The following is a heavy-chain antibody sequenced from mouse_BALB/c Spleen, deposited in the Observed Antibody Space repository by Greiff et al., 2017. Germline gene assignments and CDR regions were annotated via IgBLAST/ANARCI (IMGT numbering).Heavy chain of an antibody. CDR3: ARDRDYDLYYYAMDY. J-gene: IGHJ4*01. V-gene: IGHV7-3*02. Sequence: EVKLVESGGGLVQPGGSLRLSCATSGFTFTDYYMSWVRQPPGKALEWLGFIRNKANGYTTEYSASVKGRFTISRDNSQSILYLQMNTLRAEDSATYYCARDRDYDLYYYAMDYWGQGTSVTVSS. CDR2: IRNKANGYTT. D-gene: IGHD2-4*01. CDR1: GFTFTDYY.